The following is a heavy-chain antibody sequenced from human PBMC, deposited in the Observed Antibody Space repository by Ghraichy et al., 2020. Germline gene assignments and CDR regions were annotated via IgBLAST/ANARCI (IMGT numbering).Heavy chain of an antibody. Sequence: SETLSLTCTVSGDSISAFYWSWIRQPPGKRPEYIGYLYYSGITNYNPSLKSRVTISVDTSKNQFSLRLTSVTAADTAVYYCASLTWGRSIFGVVNVEYFQQWGQGTLVTVSS. V-gene: IGHV4-59*01. J-gene: IGHJ1*01. CDR1: GDSISAFY. CDR2: LYYSGIT. CDR3: ASLTWGRSIFGVVNVEYFQQ. D-gene: IGHD3-3*01.